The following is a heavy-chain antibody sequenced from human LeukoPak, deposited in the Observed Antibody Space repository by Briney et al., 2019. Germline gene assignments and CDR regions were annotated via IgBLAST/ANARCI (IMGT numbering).Heavy chain of an antibody. Sequence: PSETLSLTCGVDGGSFSGYDWSWVRQPPGKGLEWIGETNYGGDTNYNPSLKSRVTISVDTSKNQFSLKVRSVTAADTAVYFCARGLGWKVTPMGLFYMDVWGEGATVTVSS. CDR2: TNYGGDT. CDR1: GGSFSGYD. CDR3: ARGLGWKVTPMGLFYMDV. J-gene: IGHJ6*03. D-gene: IGHD1-1*01. V-gene: IGHV4-34*01.